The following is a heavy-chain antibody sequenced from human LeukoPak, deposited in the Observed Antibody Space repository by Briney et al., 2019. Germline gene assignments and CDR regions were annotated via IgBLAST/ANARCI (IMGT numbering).Heavy chain of an antibody. CDR2: ILYDGSNK. Sequence: SGGSLRLSCAASGFTFSSYDMHWVRQAPGKGLEWVALILYDGSNKNYADSVNGRSTISRDNSKNTLYLQMNRLRAEDAAVYYCAKAPVTTCSGAYCYPFDYWGQGTLVTVSS. J-gene: IGHJ4*02. CDR3: AKAPVTTCSGAYCYPFDY. V-gene: IGHV3-30*18. D-gene: IGHD2-21*01. CDR1: GFTFSSYD.